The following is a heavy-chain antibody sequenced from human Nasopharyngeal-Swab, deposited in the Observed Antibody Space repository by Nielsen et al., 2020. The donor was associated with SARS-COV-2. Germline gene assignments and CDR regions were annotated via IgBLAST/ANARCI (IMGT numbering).Heavy chain of an antibody. CDR3: ARDSGQELSLWPGAFDI. V-gene: IGHV4-59*12. CDR1: GGSISSYY. CDR2: IYYSGST. Sequence: SETLSLTCIVSGGSISSYYWSWIRQPPGKGLEWIGYIYYSGSTNYNPSLKSRVTISVDTSKNQFSLKLSSVTAADTAVYYCARDSGQELSLWPGAFDIWGQGTMVTVSS. J-gene: IGHJ3*02. D-gene: IGHD3-16*02.